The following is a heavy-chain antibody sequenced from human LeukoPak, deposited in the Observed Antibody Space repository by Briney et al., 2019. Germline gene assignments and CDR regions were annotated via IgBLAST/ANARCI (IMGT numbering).Heavy chain of an antibody. D-gene: IGHD3-10*01. CDR1: GGSISSYY. CDR2: IYYSGST. CDR3: ARPAMVRGVAFDY. V-gene: IGHV4-59*12. Sequence: SETLSLTCTVSGGSISSYYWSWIRQPPGKGLEWIGYIYYSGSTNYNPSLKSRVTISVDTSKNQFSLKLSSVTAADTAVYYCARPAMVRGVAFDYWGQGTLVTVSS. J-gene: IGHJ4*02.